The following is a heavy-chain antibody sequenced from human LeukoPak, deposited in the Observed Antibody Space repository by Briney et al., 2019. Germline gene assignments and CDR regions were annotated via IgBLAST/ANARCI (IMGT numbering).Heavy chain of an antibody. CDR1: RFIFNYYP. CDR2: ISYDGNRK. CDR3: AGDQDGGRYYGSPLGY. Sequence: PGGPLRLSSGASRFIFNYYPMLWLRQAPDKGLQWVALISYDGNRKYYEDSVKGRFAISRDTSRNTLYLQMNSLRADDTAVYYCAGDQDGGRYYGSPLGYWGQGRLVTVSS. D-gene: IGHD1-26*01. J-gene: IGHJ4*02. V-gene: IGHV3-30*09.